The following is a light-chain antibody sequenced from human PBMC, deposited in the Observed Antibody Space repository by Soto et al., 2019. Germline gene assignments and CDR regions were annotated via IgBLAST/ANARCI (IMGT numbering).Light chain of an antibody. CDR3: HQYDSTPQT. CDR2: WAS. J-gene: IGKJ1*01. Sequence: DIVMTQSPDSLAVSLGERATINCKSSQSVLHNSNNKNFLAWYQQKPGQPPKLLIYWASTRESGVPDRFSGSGSETDFTLTISSLQAEDVAVYYCHQYDSTPQTFGQGTKVEIK. CDR1: QSVLHNSNNKNF. V-gene: IGKV4-1*01.